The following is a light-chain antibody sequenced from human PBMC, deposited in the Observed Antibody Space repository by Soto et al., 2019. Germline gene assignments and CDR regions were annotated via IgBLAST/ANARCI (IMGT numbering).Light chain of an antibody. J-gene: IGKJ2*01. V-gene: IGKV3-20*01. Sequence: EIVLTQSPGTLSLSPGGRATLSCRASQSVGSTYLAWYQQKPGQAPRLLIYGAPTRATGIPDRLSGNGSGTDFTLTISRLEPEDFAVYYCQQFGSSPYTFGQGTKLAIK. CDR1: QSVGSTY. CDR3: QQFGSSPYT. CDR2: GAP.